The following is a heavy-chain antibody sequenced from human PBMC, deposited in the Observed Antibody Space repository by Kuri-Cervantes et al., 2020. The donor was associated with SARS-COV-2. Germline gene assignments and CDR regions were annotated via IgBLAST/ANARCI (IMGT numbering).Heavy chain of an antibody. CDR3: ARDGPPEGPLTSPSYPYYGMDV. D-gene: IGHD3-16*02. CDR1: GGSISSYY. V-gene: IGHV4-59*01. Sequence: SETLSLTCTVSGGSISSYYWSWIRQPPGKGLEWIGYIYYSGSTNYNPSLKSRVTISVDTSKNQFSLKLSSVTAADTAVYYCARDGPPEGPLTSPSYPYYGMDVWGQGTTVTVS. J-gene: IGHJ6*02. CDR2: IYYSGST.